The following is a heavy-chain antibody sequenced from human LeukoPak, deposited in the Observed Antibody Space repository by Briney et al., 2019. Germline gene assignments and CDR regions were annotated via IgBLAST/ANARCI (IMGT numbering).Heavy chain of an antibody. D-gene: IGHD1-7*01. V-gene: IGHV1-69*04. CDR3: ARVGRSWNWGNWFDP. Sequence: SVKVSCKASGGTFSSYAISWVRQAPGQGLEWMGRIIPILGIANYAQKFQGRVTITADKSTSTAYMELSSLRSEDTAVYYCARVGRSWNWGNWFDPWGQGTLVTVSS. J-gene: IGHJ5*02. CDR2: IIPILGIA. CDR1: GGTFSSYA.